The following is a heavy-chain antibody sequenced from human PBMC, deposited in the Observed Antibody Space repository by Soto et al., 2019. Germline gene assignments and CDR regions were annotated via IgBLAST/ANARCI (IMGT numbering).Heavy chain of an antibody. Sequence: QVQLVESGGGVVQPGRSLRLSCAASGFTFSSYGMHWVRQAPGKGLEWVAVISYDGSNKYYADYVKGRFTISRDNSKNTLYLQMNSLRAEDTAVYYCAKDRGGFDCWGQGTLVTVSS. CDR2: ISYDGSNK. CDR3: AKDRGGFDC. V-gene: IGHV3-30*18. J-gene: IGHJ4*02. D-gene: IGHD3-10*01. CDR1: GFTFSSYG.